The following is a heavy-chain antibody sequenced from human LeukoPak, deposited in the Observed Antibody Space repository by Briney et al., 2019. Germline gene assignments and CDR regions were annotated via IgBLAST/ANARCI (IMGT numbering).Heavy chain of an antibody. CDR2: LMTSGYT. J-gene: IGHJ4*02. V-gene: IGHV4-4*07. CDR3: GSVAIPATGAFDY. Sequence: PSETLSLTCTVSGASFTKYHWSWVRQPAGKGLEWIGRLMTSGYTDYNPSLKSRVTISVDKSMNQYSLRLTSVTPADTAVYYCGSVAIPATGAFDYWGQGTLVTVSS. D-gene: IGHD1-14*01. CDR1: GASFTKYH.